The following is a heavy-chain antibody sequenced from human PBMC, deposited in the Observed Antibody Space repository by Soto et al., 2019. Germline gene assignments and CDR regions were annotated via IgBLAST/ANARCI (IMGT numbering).Heavy chain of an antibody. V-gene: IGHV3-7*05. D-gene: IGHD3-3*01. J-gene: IGHJ3*01. Sequence: EVQLVESGGGLVQPGGSLRLACAASGFSFSTYWMNWVRQAPGKGLEWVANIKQDGSEKFYVDSVKGRFTISRDNVKNSLNLQMNRQRAEDTAVYYCARGHYDFWSGQERDAFDFWGQGTMVTVSA. CDR2: IKQDGSEK. CDR3: ARGHYDFWSGQERDAFDF. CDR1: GFSFSTYW.